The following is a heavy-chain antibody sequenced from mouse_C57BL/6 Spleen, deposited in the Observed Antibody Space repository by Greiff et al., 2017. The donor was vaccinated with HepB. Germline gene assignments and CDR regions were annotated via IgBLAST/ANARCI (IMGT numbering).Heavy chain of an antibody. D-gene: IGHD2-4*01. Sequence: EVQLQESGPVLVKPGASVKMSCKASGYTFTDYYMNWVKQSHGKSLEWIGVINPYNCGTSYNQKFKGKATLTVDKSSSTAYMELNSLTSEDSAVYYCARQYDYDGLDFDYWGQGTTLTVSS. J-gene: IGHJ2*01. CDR1: GYTFTDYY. CDR2: INPYNCGT. CDR3: ARQYDYDGLDFDY. V-gene: IGHV1-19*01.